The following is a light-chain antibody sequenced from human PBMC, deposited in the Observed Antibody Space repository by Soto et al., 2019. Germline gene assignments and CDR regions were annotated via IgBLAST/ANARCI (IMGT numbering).Light chain of an antibody. Sequence: EIVFTQTPLILPVTPGETASISCKSSQSLLEIDDGNTYLDWYLQKPGQSPQLLMYRLSYRASGVPDRFSGSGSGTDFTLKITRVEAEDIGVYYCMQRKELPYTFGQGTKVDIK. V-gene: IGKV2-40*01. J-gene: IGKJ2*01. CDR2: RLS. CDR3: MQRKELPYT. CDR1: QSLLEIDDGNTY.